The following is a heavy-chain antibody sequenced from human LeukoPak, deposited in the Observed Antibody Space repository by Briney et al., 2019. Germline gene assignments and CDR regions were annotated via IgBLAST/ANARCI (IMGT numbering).Heavy chain of an antibody. Sequence: SVKVSCKASGGTFSSYAISWVRQAPGQGLEWMGGIITIFGTANYAQKFQGRVTITADESTSTAYMELSSLRSEDTAVYYCARDPGYCSSTSCWALDYWGQGTLVTVSS. D-gene: IGHD2-2*01. V-gene: IGHV1-69*13. J-gene: IGHJ4*02. CDR1: GGTFSSYA. CDR2: IITIFGTA. CDR3: ARDPGYCSSTSCWALDY.